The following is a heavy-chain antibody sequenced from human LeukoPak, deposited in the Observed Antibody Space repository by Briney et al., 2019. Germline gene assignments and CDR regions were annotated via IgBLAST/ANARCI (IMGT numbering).Heavy chain of an antibody. CDR2: IIPIFGTA. Sequence: SVKVSCKASGGTFSSYAISWVRQATGQGLEWMGRIIPIFGTANYAQKFQGRVTITTDESTSTAYMELSSLRSEDTAVYYCARVGQLVADAFDIWGQGTMVTVSS. CDR3: ARVGQLVADAFDI. J-gene: IGHJ3*02. V-gene: IGHV1-69*05. CDR1: GGTFSSYA. D-gene: IGHD6-6*01.